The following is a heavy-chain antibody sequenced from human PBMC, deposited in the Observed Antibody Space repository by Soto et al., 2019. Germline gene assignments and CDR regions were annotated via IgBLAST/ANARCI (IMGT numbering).Heavy chain of an antibody. CDR2: VRVNGDPP. V-gene: IGHV3-64D*06. Sequence: LRLSCAAAGCTFSSYAMHLVRQAPGKGLEYVSGVRVNGDPPFYADSVKGRFTISRDNSKNTLYLQMSGLSADDTAVYYCVKSRGGNNFDFFDWGQGALVTVSS. D-gene: IGHD5-12*01. CDR1: GCTFSSYA. J-gene: IGHJ4*02. CDR3: VKSRGGNNFDFFD.